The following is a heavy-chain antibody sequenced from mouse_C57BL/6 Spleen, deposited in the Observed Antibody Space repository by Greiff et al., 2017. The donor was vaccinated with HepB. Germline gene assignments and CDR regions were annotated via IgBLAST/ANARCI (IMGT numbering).Heavy chain of an antibody. CDR2: FYPGSGSI. J-gene: IGHJ1*03. CDR1: GYTFTEYT. CDR3: ARHEEGDYYGSSPYWYFDV. D-gene: IGHD1-1*01. Sequence: QVQLKESGAELVKPGASVKLSCKASGYTFTEYTIHWVKQRSGQGLEWIGWFYPGSGSIKYNEKFKDKATLTADKSSSTVYMELSRLTSEDSAVYVCARHEEGDYYGSSPYWYFDVWGTGTTVTVSS. V-gene: IGHV1-62-2*01.